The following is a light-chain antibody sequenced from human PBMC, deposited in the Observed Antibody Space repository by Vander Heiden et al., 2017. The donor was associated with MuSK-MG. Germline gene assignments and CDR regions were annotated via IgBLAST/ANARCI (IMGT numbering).Light chain of an antibody. J-gene: IGKJ1*01. CDR1: QSVNTY. CDR2: AVS. Sequence: DIQVTQSPLSLSASIEDTTTLTCRTSQSVNTYFNWYQQRPGKAPQLLIYAVSSLQTGVPSRFSGRGSGTDFTLTISGLQPEDVATYFCQQSYNIPWTFGEGTKVEV. CDR3: QQSYNIPWT. V-gene: IGKV1-39*01.